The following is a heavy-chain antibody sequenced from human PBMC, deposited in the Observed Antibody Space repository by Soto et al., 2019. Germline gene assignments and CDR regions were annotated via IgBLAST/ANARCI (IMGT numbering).Heavy chain of an antibody. V-gene: IGHV4-59*01. Sequence: KQSQTLSLTCTVSGDSISSYYWSWIRQPPGKGLEWIGYIYYSGSTNYNPSLKSRGTISVDTSKNQFSLKLSSVTAADTAVDYCARGRRSFSGIAAAAEYFQHWGQGTLVTVSS. D-gene: IGHD6-13*01. CDR3: ARGRRSFSGIAAAAEYFQH. J-gene: IGHJ1*01. CDR1: GDSISSYY. CDR2: IYYSGST.